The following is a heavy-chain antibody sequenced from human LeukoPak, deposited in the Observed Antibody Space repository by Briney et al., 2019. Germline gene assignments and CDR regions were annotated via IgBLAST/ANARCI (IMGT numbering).Heavy chain of an antibody. CDR2: ISATGGST. D-gene: IGHD2-15*01. Sequence: PGGSLRLSCAASGFTFSSYAMSWVRQAPGKGLEWVSSISATGGSTYYADSVKGRFTISRDNSKNTLYLQMNSLRAEDTAVYYCAKGFIGYCSGGRCSTFDYWGQGTLVTVS. CDR1: GFTFSSYA. V-gene: IGHV3-23*01. CDR3: AKGFIGYCSGGRCSTFDY. J-gene: IGHJ4*02.